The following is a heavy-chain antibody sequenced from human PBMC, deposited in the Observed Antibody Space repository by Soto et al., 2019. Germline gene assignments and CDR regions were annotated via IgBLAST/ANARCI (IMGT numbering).Heavy chain of an antibody. CDR1: GFTFSSYA. J-gene: IGHJ5*02. CDR2: ISGSGGST. V-gene: IGHV3-23*01. D-gene: IGHD2-15*01. CDR3: AKTLLGYCSGGSCYDNWFDP. Sequence: GGSLRLSCAASGFTFSSYAMSWVRQAPGKGLEWVSAISGSGGSTYYADSVKGRFTISRDNSKNTLYLQMNSLRAEDTAVYYCAKTLLGYCSGGSCYDNWFDPWGQGTLVTVSS.